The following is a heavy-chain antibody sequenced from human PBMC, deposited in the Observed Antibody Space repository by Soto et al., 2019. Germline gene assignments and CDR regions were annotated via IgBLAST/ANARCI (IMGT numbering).Heavy chain of an antibody. CDR3: ARGWRFDP. CDR1: GGSFSCYQ. J-gene: IGHJ5*02. V-gene: IGHV4-34*01. D-gene: IGHD3-3*01. Sequence: PSETLSLTCAVRGGSFSCYQWSWIRQTPGQGLEWIGEINHSGTTNYNPSLRSRITMSVDTSKKEFSLKLTSVTAADTAVYYCARGWRFDPWGQGTLVTVSS. CDR2: INHSGTT.